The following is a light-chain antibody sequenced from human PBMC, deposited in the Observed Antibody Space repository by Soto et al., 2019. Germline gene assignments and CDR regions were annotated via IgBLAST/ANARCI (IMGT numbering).Light chain of an antibody. J-gene: IGKJ4*01. Sequence: IVMTQSPATLSVAPRAEVPFSFRASQGISKKVAWYQHKPGQAPRLLISAVSTGATGVPARFSGSGSGTEFTLTINSLQSEDCATYYCQQYHTWPVTFGGGTKVDIK. CDR2: AVS. CDR1: QGISKK. V-gene: IGKV3-15*01. CDR3: QQYHTWPVT.